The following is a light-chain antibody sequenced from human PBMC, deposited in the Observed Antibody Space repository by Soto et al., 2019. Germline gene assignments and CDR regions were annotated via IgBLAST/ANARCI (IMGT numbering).Light chain of an antibody. CDR1: QSIDSW. V-gene: IGKV1-5*01. J-gene: IGKJ1*01. Sequence: DIQMTQSPSTLSASVGDRVTITCRASQSIDSWLAWYQQKPGTAPKLLIYDASNLESGVPSRFSGSVSGTEFTLTISSLQPDDFATYYCQHYKRTFGQGTKVEIK. CDR3: QHYKRT. CDR2: DAS.